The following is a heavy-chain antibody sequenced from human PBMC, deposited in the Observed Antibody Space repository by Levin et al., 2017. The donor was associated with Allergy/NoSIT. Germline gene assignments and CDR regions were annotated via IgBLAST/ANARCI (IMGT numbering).Heavy chain of an antibody. J-gene: IGHJ4*02. CDR2: IWYDGSKK. CDR1: GFTFSSYN. D-gene: IGHD2-2*01. Sequence: GGSLRLSCAASGFTFSSYNMYWVRQAPGQGLEWVGVIWYDGSKKYSADSVKGRFTISSDNSKTTLYLQMNSLRAEDTAVYSCARGVVPAALWPIGYWGQGTLVTVSS. V-gene: IGHV3-33*07. CDR3: ARGVVPAALWPIGY.